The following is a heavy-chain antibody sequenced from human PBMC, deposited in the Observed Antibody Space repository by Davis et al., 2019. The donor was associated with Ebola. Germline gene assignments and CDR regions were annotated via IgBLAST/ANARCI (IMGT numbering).Heavy chain of an antibody. D-gene: IGHD6-19*01. CDR3: ARSPGEQWLEYYYYYGMDV. V-gene: IGHV4-39*01. CDR1: GGSISSNNYY. CDR2: IYYRGTT. Sequence: SETLSLTCTVSGGSISSNNYYWGWIRQPPGKGLEWIGSIYYRGTTYYTPSLKSRVTISVDTSKNQFSLKLSSVSAADTAVYYCARSPGEQWLEYYYYYGMDVWGQGTTVTVSS. J-gene: IGHJ6*02.